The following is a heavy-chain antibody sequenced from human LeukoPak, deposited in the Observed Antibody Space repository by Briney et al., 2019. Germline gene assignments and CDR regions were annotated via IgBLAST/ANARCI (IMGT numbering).Heavy chain of an antibody. CDR3: ARGSSGWNLHFDY. Sequence: PGGSLRLSCAASGFTFSSYSMNWVRQAPGKGLEWVSSISSSSSYIYYADSVKGRFTIARDNAKNSLYLQMNSLRAEDTAGYYCARGSSGWNLHFDYWGQGTLVTVSS. D-gene: IGHD6-19*01. CDR2: ISSSSSYI. V-gene: IGHV3-21*01. J-gene: IGHJ4*02. CDR1: GFTFSSYS.